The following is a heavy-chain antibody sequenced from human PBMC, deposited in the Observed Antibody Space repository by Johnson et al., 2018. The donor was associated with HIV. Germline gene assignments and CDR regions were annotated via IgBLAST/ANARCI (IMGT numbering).Heavy chain of an antibody. Sequence: EVQLVESGGVVVQPGGSLRLSCAASGFTFDDYAMHWVRQAPGKGLEWVSLISWDGGSTYYADSVKGRFTISRDNSKNFLYLQMNSLRPEDTAVYYCASDNGGAKDAFDMWGQGTMVTVSS. CDR1: GFTFDDYA. J-gene: IGHJ3*02. V-gene: IGHV3-43D*03. CDR2: ISWDGGST. D-gene: IGHD1-1*01. CDR3: ASDNGGAKDAFDM.